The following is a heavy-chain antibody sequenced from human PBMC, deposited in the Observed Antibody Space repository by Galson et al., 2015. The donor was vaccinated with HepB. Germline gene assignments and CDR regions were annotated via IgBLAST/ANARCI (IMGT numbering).Heavy chain of an antibody. V-gene: IGHV3-21*01. CDR3: ARGGAILWFGEPAAFDI. Sequence: SLRLSCAASGFTFSSYSMNWVRQAPGKGLEWVSSISSSSSYIYYADSVKGRFTISRDNAKNSLYLQMNSLRAEDTAVYYCARGGAILWFGEPAAFDIWGQGTMVTVSS. J-gene: IGHJ3*02. D-gene: IGHD3-10*01. CDR2: ISSSSSYI. CDR1: GFTFSSYS.